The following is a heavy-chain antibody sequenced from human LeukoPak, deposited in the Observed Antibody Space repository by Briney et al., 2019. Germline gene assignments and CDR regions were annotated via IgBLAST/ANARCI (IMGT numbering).Heavy chain of an antibody. CDR3: ARDRGGLGGYGTEAYYYYMDV. V-gene: IGHV3-21*01. Sequence: AGGSLRLSCAASGFTFSSYSMNWVRQAPGKGLEWVSSISSSSSSYKYYADSVKGRFTISRDNSKNTLYLQMNSLRAEDTAVYYCARDRGGLGGYGTEAYYYYMDVWGKGTTVTVSS. J-gene: IGHJ6*03. D-gene: IGHD4/OR15-4a*01. CDR1: GFTFSSYS. CDR2: ISSSSSSYK.